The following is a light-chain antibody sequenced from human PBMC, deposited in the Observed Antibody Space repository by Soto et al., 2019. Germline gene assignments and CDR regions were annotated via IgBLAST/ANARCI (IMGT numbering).Light chain of an antibody. CDR2: DAS. CDR1: QSVSSSY. J-gene: IGKJ5*01. V-gene: IGKV3D-20*02. CDR3: QQRSNWPPLT. Sequence: EIVLTPSPGTLSLSPGERATLSCRASQSVSSSYLAWYQQKPGQAPRLLIYDASNRATGIPARFSGSGSGTDFTLTISSLEPEDFAVYYCQQRSNWPPLTFGGGTRLEIK.